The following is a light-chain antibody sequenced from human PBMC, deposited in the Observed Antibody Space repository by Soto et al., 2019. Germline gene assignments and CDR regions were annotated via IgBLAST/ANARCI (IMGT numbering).Light chain of an antibody. CDR3: QQYNDWPLT. CDR1: QSVSTN. V-gene: IGKV3-15*01. J-gene: IGKJ4*01. CDR2: GAS. Sequence: EIVMTPSPATLSLSPGERASLSCRASQSVSTNLSWYQHKPAQAPRLLIYGASTRATGIPARFSGGGSGTEFTLTISSLQSADFAVYYCQQYNDWPLTFGGGTKVEIK.